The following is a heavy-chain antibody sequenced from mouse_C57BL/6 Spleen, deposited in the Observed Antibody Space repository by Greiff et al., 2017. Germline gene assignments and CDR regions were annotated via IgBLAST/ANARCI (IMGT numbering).Heavy chain of an antibody. CDR3: ARAYSNAYFDY. J-gene: IGHJ2*01. Sequence: QVQLKQSGAELVRPGTSVKVSCKASGYAFTNYLIEWVKQRPGQGLEWIGVINPGSGGTNYNEKFKGKATLPADKSSSTAYMQLSSLTSEDSAVYFCARAYSNAYFDYWGQGTTLTVSS. D-gene: IGHD2-5*01. CDR2: INPGSGGT. V-gene: IGHV1-54*01. CDR1: GYAFTNYL.